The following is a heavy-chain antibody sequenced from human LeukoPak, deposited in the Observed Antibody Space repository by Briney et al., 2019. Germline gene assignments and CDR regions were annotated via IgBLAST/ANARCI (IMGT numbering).Heavy chain of an antibody. V-gene: IGHV3-30*18. Sequence: GGSLRLSCAASGFTFSSYGMDWVRQAPGKGLEWVADIKSDGSNKYYSDSVKGRFTISRDNSKNTLYLQMNSMRAEDTAVYYYAKAGSDIVVVPGATVYWGEGTLLTVAS. CDR1: GFTFSSYG. D-gene: IGHD2-2*01. CDR3: AKAGSDIVVVPGATVY. J-gene: IGHJ4*02. CDR2: IKSDGSNK.